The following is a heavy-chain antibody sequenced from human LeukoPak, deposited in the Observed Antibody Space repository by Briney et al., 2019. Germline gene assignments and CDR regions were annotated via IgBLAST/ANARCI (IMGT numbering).Heavy chain of an antibody. Sequence: PSETLSLTCTVSGGSISSGSYYWSWIRQPAGKGLEWIGRIYTSGSTNYNPSLKSRVTISVDTSKNQFSLKLSSVTAADTAVYYCARDYGGVDYWGQGTLVTVSS. J-gene: IGHJ4*02. V-gene: IGHV4-61*02. CDR3: ARDYGGVDY. CDR2: IYTSGST. D-gene: IGHD3-10*01. CDR1: GGSISSGSYY.